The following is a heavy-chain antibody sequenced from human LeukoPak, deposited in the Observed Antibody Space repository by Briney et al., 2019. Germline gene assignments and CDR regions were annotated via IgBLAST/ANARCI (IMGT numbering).Heavy chain of an antibody. CDR1: GGSISSGSYY. V-gene: IGHV4-61*02. J-gene: IGHJ5*02. D-gene: IGHD3-22*01. CDR2: IYTSGST. Sequence: SETLSLTCTVSGGSISSGSYYWSWIRQPAGKGLEWIRRIYTSGSTNYNPSLKSRVTISVDTSKNQFSLKLSSVTAADTAVYYCASNYYDSSGYVWFDPWGQGTLVTVSS. CDR3: ASNYYDSSGYVWFDP.